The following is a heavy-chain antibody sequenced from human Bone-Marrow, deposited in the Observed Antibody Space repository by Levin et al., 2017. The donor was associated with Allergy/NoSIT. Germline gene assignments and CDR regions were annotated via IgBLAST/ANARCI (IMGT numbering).Heavy chain of an antibody. CDR2: INNVGGDT. CDR1: GFTFGTYH. CDR3: ARSGYCSTGKCYALDS. V-gene: IGHV3-23*01. Sequence: GESLKISCAASGFTFGTYHMNWVRQAPGKGLDWVSTINNVGGDTYYADSVKGRFTISRDNSKNILFLQVNSLRAEDTAVHYCARSGYCSTGKCYALDSWGQGTPVTVSS. J-gene: IGHJ5*02. D-gene: IGHD2-2*03.